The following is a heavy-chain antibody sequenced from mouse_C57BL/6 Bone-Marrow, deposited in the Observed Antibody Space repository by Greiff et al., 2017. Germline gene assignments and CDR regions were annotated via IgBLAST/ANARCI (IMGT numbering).Heavy chain of an antibody. J-gene: IGHJ3*01. V-gene: IGHV1-82*01. CDR1: GYAFSSSW. Sequence: VQLVESGPELVKPGASVKISCKASGYAFSSSWMNWVKQRPGKGLEWIGRIYPGDGDTNYNGKFKGKATLTADKSSSTAYVELRSLTSEDSAVYVCARPYYGNYAWFAYWGQGTLVTVSA. CDR3: ARPYYGNYAWFAY. D-gene: IGHD2-10*01. CDR2: IYPGDGDT.